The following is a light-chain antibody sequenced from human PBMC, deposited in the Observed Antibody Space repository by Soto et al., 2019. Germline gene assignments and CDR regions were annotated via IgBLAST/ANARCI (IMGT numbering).Light chain of an antibody. CDR1: QSISSY. CDR3: QQSYSTPL. CDR2: TAS. J-gene: IGKJ1*01. V-gene: IGKV1-39*01. Sequence: DIQMTQSPSSLSASVGDRVTITCRASQSISSYLNWYQQKPGKAPKLLIYTASSLQSGVPSRFSGSGSGTDFTLTISSLQPEDFATYYCQQSYSTPLFGQGSMVDVK.